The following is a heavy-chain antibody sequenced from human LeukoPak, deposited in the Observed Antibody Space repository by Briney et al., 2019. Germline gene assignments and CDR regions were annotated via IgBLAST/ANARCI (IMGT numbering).Heavy chain of an antibody. CDR3: ARSAVSRTDAFDI. CDR2: IYYSGST. CDR1: GGSISSYY. V-gene: IGHV4-59*01. Sequence: SETLSLTCTVSGGSISSYYWSWIRQPPGKGLEWIGYIYYSGSTNYNPSLKSRVTISVDTSKNQFSLKLSSVTAADTAVYYCARSAVSRTDAFDIWGQGTMVTVSS. J-gene: IGHJ3*02. D-gene: IGHD3-3*01.